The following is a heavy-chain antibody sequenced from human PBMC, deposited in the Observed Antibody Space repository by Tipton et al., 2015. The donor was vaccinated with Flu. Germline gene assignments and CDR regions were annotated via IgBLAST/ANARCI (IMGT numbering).Heavy chain of an antibody. J-gene: IGHJ6*02. V-gene: IGHV4-59*12. CDR1: GGSISSYY. CDR3: ARENTSYYPSGMDV. D-gene: IGHD1-26*01. CDR2: IYYSGST. Sequence: TLSLTCTVSGGSISSYYWSWIRQPPGKGLEWIGYIYYSGSTNYNPSLKSRVTISVDTSRNQFSLKLSSVTAADTAVYYCARENTSYYPSGMDVWGQGTTVTVSS.